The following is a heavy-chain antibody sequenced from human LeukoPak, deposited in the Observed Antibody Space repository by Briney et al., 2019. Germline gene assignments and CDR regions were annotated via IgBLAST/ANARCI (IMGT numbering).Heavy chain of an antibody. J-gene: IGHJ3*02. V-gene: IGHV1-69*13. CDR1: GGTFSSYA. CDR3: ASRKGLRFAFDI. D-gene: IGHD4-17*01. Sequence: SVKVSCKASGGTFSSYAISWVRQAPGQGLEWMGGIIPIFGTANYAQKFQGRVTITADESTSTAYMELSSVTAADTAVYYCASRKGLRFAFDIWGQGTMVTVSS. CDR2: IIPIFGTA.